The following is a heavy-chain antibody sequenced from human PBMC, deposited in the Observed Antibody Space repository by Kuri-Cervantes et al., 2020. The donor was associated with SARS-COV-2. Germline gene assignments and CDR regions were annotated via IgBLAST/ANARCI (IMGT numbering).Heavy chain of an antibody. J-gene: IGHJ6*03. CDR3: AREGIAAAGTSIYYMDV. V-gene: IGHV4-59*11. Sequence: SETLSLTCTVSGGSISSHYWSWIRQPPGKGLEWIGYIYYSGSTNYNPSLKSRVTISVNTSKNQFSLKLSSVTAADTAVYYCAREGIAAAGTSIYYMDVWGKGTTVTVSS. D-gene: IGHD6-13*01. CDR1: GGSISSHY. CDR2: IYYSGST.